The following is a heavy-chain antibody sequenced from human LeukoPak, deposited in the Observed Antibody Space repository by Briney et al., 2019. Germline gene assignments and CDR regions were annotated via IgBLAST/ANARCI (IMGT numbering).Heavy chain of an antibody. V-gene: IGHV3-7*01. CDR1: GFTFNNYW. CDR3: ARGQLLDY. CDR2: INQDGSEK. D-gene: IGHD2-2*01. Sequence: GGSLRLSCAASGFTFNNYWMSWVRQAPGKGLEWVANINQDGSEKYYVDSVKGRFTISRDNAKKSLYLQMNSLRVEDTAVYHCARGQLLDYWGQGALVTVSS. J-gene: IGHJ4*02.